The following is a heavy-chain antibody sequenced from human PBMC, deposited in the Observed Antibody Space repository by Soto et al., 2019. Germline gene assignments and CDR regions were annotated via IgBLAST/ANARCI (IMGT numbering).Heavy chain of an antibody. CDR1: GGSISSSNW. V-gene: IGHV4-4*02. J-gene: IGHJ4*02. Sequence: QVQLQESGPGLVKPSGTLSLTCAVSGGSISSSNWWSWVRQPPGKGLEWIGEIYHSGSTNYNPSLKSRVTXXMXKXXNQFSLKLNSVTAADTAVYYCASNQDFYDSSGYYYWGQGTLVTVSS. CDR3: ASNQDFYDSSGYYY. CDR2: IYHSGST. D-gene: IGHD3-22*01.